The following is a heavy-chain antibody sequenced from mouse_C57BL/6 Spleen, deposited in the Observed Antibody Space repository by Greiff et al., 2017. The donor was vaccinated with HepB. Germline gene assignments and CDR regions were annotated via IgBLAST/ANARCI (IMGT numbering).Heavy chain of an antibody. CDR1: GYTFTSYW. V-gene: IGHV1-61*01. CDR3: ARLAAQATWFAY. CDR2: IYPSDSET. J-gene: IGHJ3*01. D-gene: IGHD3-2*02. Sequence: VQLQQPGAELVRPGSSVKLSCKASGYTFTSYWMDWVKQRPGQGLEWIGNIYPSDSETHYNQKFKDKATLTVDKSSSTAYMQLSSLTSEDSAVYYCARLAAQATWFAYWGQGTLVTVSA.